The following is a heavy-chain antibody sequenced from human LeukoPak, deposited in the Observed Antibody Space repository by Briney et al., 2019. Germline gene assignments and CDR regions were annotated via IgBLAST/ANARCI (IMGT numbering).Heavy chain of an antibody. CDR3: ARDLYDFWSGYSPPFDY. CDR2: ISAYNGNT. V-gene: IGHV1-18*01. CDR1: SYTFTSYG. D-gene: IGHD3-3*01. Sequence: ASVKVPCKASSYTFTSYGISWVRQAPGQGLEWMGWISAYNGNTNYGQKLQGRVTMTTDTSTSTAYMELRSLRSDDTAVYYCARDLYDFWSGYSPPFDYWGQGTLVTVSS. J-gene: IGHJ4*02.